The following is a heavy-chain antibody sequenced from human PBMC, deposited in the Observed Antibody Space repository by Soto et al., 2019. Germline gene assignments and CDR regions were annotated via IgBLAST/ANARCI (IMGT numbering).Heavy chain of an antibody. J-gene: IGHJ4*02. CDR1: GFTFSSYA. CDR3: AKCRSSWYVPCYFDY. V-gene: IGHV3-23*01. D-gene: IGHD6-13*01. CDR2: ISGSGGST. Sequence: PGGSLRLSCAASGFTFSSYAMSWVRQAPGKGLEWVSAISGSGGSTYYADSVKGRFTISRDNSKNTLYLQMNSLRAEDTAVYYCAKCRSSWYVPCYFDYWGQGTLVTVSS.